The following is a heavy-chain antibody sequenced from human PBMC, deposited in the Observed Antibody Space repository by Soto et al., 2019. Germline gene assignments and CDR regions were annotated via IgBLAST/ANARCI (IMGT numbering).Heavy chain of an antibody. D-gene: IGHD1-26*01. CDR3: ARAGLGDGSDY. Sequence: QVQLQESGPGLVNPSETLSLTCTVSGGSVSSGSYYWSWIRQPPGKGLEWIGYIYYSGSTNYNPSLKSRVTISVDTSKNQFSLKLSSVTAADTAVYYCARAGLGDGSDYWGQGTLVTVSS. CDR2: IYYSGST. J-gene: IGHJ4*02. CDR1: GGSVSSGSYY. V-gene: IGHV4-61*01.